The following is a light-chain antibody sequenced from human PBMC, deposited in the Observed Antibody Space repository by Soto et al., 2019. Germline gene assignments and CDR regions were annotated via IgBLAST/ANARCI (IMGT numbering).Light chain of an antibody. CDR3: AAWDYSLSSYV. Sequence: SVLTQPPSASGTPGQRVTISCSGSSSNIGSNYVYWYQQLPGTAPKLLMSTDSQRPSGVPDRFCGSKSGTSASLAISGLRSEDEADYYCAAWDYSLSSYVFGIGTKVTVL. CDR1: SSNIGSNY. V-gene: IGLV1-47*01. CDR2: TDS. J-gene: IGLJ1*01.